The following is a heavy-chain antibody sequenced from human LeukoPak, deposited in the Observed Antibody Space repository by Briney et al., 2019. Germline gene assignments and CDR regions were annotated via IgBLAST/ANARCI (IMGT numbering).Heavy chain of an antibody. CDR1: GFTFSSYA. CDR3: AKGYCSSTNCYPYHYHYMDV. D-gene: IGHD2-2*01. Sequence: GGSLRLSCAASGFTFSSYAMHWVRQAPGKGLEWVAVVSYDGSNKYYADSVKGRFTISRDNSKNTLYLQMNSLRAEDTAVYYCAKGYCSSTNCYPYHYHYMDVWGKGTTVTVSS. CDR2: VSYDGSNK. J-gene: IGHJ6*03. V-gene: IGHV3-30*04.